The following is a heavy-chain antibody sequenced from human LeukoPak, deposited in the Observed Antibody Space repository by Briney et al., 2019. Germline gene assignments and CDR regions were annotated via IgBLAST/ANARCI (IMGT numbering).Heavy chain of an antibody. J-gene: IGHJ4*02. CDR3: ARHGGDQKLAPEIPY. D-gene: IGHD2-21*02. V-gene: IGHV4-59*08. CDR1: GGSISHYY. CDR2: IYYSGNN. Sequence: PSETLSLTCNLSGGSISHYYWSWIRQPPGKGLEWIGYIYYSGNNNYNPSLKSRVTMSVDMSKNQFSLRLSSVTAADTAVYFCARHGGDQKLAPEIPYWGEGILVIVSS.